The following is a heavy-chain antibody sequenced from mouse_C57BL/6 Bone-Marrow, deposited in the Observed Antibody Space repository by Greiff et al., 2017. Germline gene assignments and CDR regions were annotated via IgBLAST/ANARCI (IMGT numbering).Heavy chain of an antibody. CDR1: GFSFNTYA. D-gene: IGHD4-1*01. V-gene: IGHV10-1*01. CDR3: VRNLGENFDY. CDR2: IRSKSNNYAT. Sequence: EVQLVESGGGFVQPKGSLTLSCAASGFSFNTYAMNWVRQAPGQGLEWVARIRSKSNNYATYYADSVKDRFTISRDVSESMLSLQMNNFSTEDAAMYFCVRNLGENFDYWGQGTTLTVSS. J-gene: IGHJ2*01.